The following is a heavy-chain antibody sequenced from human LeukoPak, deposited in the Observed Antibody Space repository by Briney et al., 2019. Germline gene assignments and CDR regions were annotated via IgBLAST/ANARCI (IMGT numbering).Heavy chain of an antibody. D-gene: IGHD3-10*02. CDR2: IYYSGST. CDR1: GGSISSGGYY. J-gene: IGHJ6*02. CDR3: ARHSVFSGHYYYGMDV. V-gene: IGHV4-31*03. Sequence: SQTLSLTCTVSGGSISSGGYYWSWIRQHPGKGLEWIGYIYYSGSTYYNPSLKSRVTISVDTSKNQFSLKLSSVTAADTAVYYCARHSVFSGHYYYGMDVWGQGTTVTVSS.